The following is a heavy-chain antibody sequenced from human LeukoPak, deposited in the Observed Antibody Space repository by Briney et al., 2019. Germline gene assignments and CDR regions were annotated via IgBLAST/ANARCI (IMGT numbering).Heavy chain of an antibody. D-gene: IGHD6-13*01. CDR1: GFSFSGHW. Sequence: GGSLRLSCAASGFSFSGHWVHWARQLPGKGLVWVSRISPTGSTTSYADSVKGRFTVSRDNAKNTLYLQVNNLRAEDTAVYYCARGPSSNWSGLDFWGQGTLLTVSS. J-gene: IGHJ4*02. CDR2: ISPTGSTT. V-gene: IGHV3-74*01. CDR3: ARGPSSNWSGLDF.